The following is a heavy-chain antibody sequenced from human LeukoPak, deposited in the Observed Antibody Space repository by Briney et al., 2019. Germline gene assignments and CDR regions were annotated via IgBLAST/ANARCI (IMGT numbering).Heavy chain of an antibody. J-gene: IGHJ3*01. CDR2: IHPDGKNT. Sequence: PGGTLRLSCAASGFTFSSYGMSWVRQAPGKGLVWVSRIHPDGKNTAYADSVKGRFTISRDNARNTLFLQMNSLRTEDAAVYYCATYVDTVRYDAFDVWGQGTMVTVS. V-gene: IGHV3-74*01. CDR3: ATYVDTVRYDAFDV. D-gene: IGHD5-18*01. CDR1: GFTFSSYG.